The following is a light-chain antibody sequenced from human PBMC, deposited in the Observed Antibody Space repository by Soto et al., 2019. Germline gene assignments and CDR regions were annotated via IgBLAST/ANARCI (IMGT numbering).Light chain of an antibody. CDR2: EVS. J-gene: IGLJ1*01. CDR3: CSYAGTPYV. Sequence: QSVLTQPASVSGSPGQSITISCTGTSSDVGSYNLVSWYQQHPGKAPKLMIYEVSKRPSGVSNRFSGSKSGNTASLTISGLQAGDEADYYCCSYAGTPYVFGTGTKVTVL. CDR1: SSDVGSYNL. V-gene: IGLV2-23*02.